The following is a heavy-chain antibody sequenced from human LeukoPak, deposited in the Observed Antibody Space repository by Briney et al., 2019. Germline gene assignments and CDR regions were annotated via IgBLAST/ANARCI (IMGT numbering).Heavy chain of an antibody. Sequence: PGGPLRLSCAASGYTFSSRDVIWVPRAPGKAVEWISHLGISDTTTLYADAVRGRFTTPRDNAKNSLYLQRHSLRVEDTAVFYCATDTPGDLDFGYWGQGTLVTVSS. CDR2: LGISDTTT. CDR1: GYTFSSRD. CDR3: ATDTPGDLDFGY. V-gene: IGHV3-48*03. D-gene: IGHD3-10*01. J-gene: IGHJ4*02.